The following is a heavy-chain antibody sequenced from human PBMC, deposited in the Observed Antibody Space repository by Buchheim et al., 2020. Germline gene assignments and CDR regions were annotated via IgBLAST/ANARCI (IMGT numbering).Heavy chain of an antibody. CDR1: GGSFSGYY. V-gene: IGHV4-34*01. CDR2: INHSGST. J-gene: IGHJ6*02. Sequence: QVQLQQWGAGLLKPSETLSLTCAVYGGSFSGYYWSWIRQPPGKGLEWIGKINHSGSTNYNPSLKSRVTISVDTSKNHFSLKLSSVTAADTAVYYCARVLPDYYYGMDVWGQGTT. CDR3: ARVLPDYYYGMDV.